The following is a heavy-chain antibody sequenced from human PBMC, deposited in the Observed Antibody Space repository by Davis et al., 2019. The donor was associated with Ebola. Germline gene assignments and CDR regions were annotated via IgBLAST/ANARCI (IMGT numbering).Heavy chain of an antibody. V-gene: IGHV4-61*01. Sequence: PSETLSLTCTVSGGSVSSGSYYWSWIRQPPGKGLEWIGYIYYSGSTNYNPSLKSRVTISVDTSKNQFSLKLSSVTAADTAVYYCARSGYCSGGSCYSPGWGFDYWGQGTLVTVSS. CDR1: GGSVSSGSYY. CDR3: ARSGYCSGGSCYSPGWGFDY. D-gene: IGHD2-15*01. CDR2: IYYSGST. J-gene: IGHJ4*02.